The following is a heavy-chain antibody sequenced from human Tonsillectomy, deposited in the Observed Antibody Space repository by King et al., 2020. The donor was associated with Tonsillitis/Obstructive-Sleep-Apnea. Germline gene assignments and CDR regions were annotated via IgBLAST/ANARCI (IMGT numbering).Heavy chain of an antibody. Sequence: QKQLVQSGAEVKKPGASVKVSCKASGYTFTSYYMHWVRQAPGQGLEWMGIINPSDSGTNYAQKFQGRVTLTRDTSTSTVHMELSSLRSEDTAVYYCAREALAAAGTILDYWGQGTLVTVSS. D-gene: IGHD6-13*01. V-gene: IGHV1-46*01. CDR2: INPSDSGT. CDR3: AREALAAAGTILDY. J-gene: IGHJ4*02. CDR1: GYTFTSYY.